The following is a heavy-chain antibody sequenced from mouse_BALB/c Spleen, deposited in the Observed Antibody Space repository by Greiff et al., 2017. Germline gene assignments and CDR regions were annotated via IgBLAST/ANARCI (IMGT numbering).Heavy chain of an antibody. J-gene: IGHJ3*01. CDR2: INPSTGYT. V-gene: IGHV1-7*01. Sequence: QVQLQQSGAELAKPGASVKMSCKASGYTFTSYWMHWVKQRPGQGLEWIGYINPSTGYTEYNQKFKSKATLTVDKSSSTAYMQLSSLTSEDSAVYYCARGDGNLFAYWGQGTLVTVSA. CDR1: GYTFTSYW. CDR3: ARGDGNLFAY. D-gene: IGHD2-1*01.